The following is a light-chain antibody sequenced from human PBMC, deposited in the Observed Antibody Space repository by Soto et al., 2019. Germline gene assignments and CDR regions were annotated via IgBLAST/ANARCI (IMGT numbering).Light chain of an antibody. CDR3: QQYGTSPWA. CDR1: QSVGRNY. Sequence: EIVLTQFPGTLSLSPGERATLSCRASQSVGRNYVAWYQQKPGQAPRVIIYAASNRASGIPDRFSGSGSGSDFTLISSRLEPEDFAEYYCQQYGTSPWAFGQGTKVEIK. J-gene: IGKJ1*01. CDR2: AAS. V-gene: IGKV3-20*01.